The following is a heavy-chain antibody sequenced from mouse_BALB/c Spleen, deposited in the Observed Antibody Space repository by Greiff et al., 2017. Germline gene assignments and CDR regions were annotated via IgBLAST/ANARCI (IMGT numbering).Heavy chain of an antibody. D-gene: IGHD1-2*01. CDR1: GFSLTSYG. Sequence: QVQLQQSGPGLVQPSQSLSITCTVSGFSLTSYGVHWVRQSPGKGLEWLGVIWSGGSTDYNAAFISRLSISKDNSKSQVFFKMNSLQANDTAIYYCARRRPPYAMDYWGQGTSVTVSS. V-gene: IGHV2-2*02. CDR2: IWSGGST. J-gene: IGHJ4*01. CDR3: ARRRPPYAMDY.